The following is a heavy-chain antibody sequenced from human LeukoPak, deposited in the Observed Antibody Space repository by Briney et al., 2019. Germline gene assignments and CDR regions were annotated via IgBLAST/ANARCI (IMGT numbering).Heavy chain of an antibody. V-gene: IGHV1-2*06. CDR1: GYTFTAYY. Sequence: ASVKVSCKASGYTFTAYYMHWVRQAPGQGLEWMGRINPNSGDTNYAQKFQGRVTITRDTSISTAYMELSRLRSDDTAVYYCATDRYYDRGAFDIWGQGTMVTVSS. J-gene: IGHJ3*02. D-gene: IGHD3-10*02. CDR3: ATDRYYDRGAFDI. CDR2: INPNSGDT.